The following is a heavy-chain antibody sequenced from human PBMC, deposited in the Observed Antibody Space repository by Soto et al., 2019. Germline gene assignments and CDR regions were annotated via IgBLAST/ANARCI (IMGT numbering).Heavy chain of an antibody. CDR1: GFTFSDYY. D-gene: IGHD3-3*01. CDR3: ARGRIYDFGSGYYFWFEP. V-gene: IGHV3-11*01. J-gene: IGHJ5*02. CDR2: ISSSGSTI. Sequence: GGSLRLSCAASGFTFSDYYMSWIRQAPGKGLEWVSYISSSGSTIYYADSVKGRFTISRDNAKNSLYLQMNSLRAEDTAVYYCARGRIYDFGSGYYFWFEPWGQGTQVTVSS.